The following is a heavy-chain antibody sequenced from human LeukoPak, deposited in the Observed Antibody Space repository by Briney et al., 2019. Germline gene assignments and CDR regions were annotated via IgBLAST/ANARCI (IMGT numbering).Heavy chain of an antibody. V-gene: IGHV4-59*01. CDR3: RGTWYGSGGLDYFDY. Sequence: SETLSLTCTVSGGSISSYYWSWIRQPRGKGLEWIGYIDYRGSTNYNSPLQSRVTISVDTSKNQSSLKRSSFTAADTALYYCRGTWYGSGGLDYFDYWGQGALLTLSS. CDR1: GGSISSYY. D-gene: IGHD6-13*01. J-gene: IGHJ4*02. CDR2: IDYRGST.